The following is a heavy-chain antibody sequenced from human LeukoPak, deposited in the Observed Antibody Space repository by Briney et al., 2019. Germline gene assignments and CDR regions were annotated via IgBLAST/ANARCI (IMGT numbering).Heavy chain of an antibody. V-gene: IGHV3-30*03. CDR2: ISYDGSNK. CDR1: GFTFSSYG. D-gene: IGHD1-26*01. J-gene: IGHJ4*02. Sequence: GRCLRLSCAASGFTFSSYGMHWVRQAPGKGLEWVAVISYDGSNKYYADSVKGRFTISRDNAKNSLYLQMNSLRAEDSAVYYCAREIPGGAVTLDYWGQGTLVTVSS. CDR3: AREIPGGAVTLDY.